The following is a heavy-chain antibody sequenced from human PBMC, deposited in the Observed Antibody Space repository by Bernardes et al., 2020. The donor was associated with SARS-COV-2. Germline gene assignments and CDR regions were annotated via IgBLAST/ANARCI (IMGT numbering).Heavy chain of an antibody. CDR2: ISGYNGNT. V-gene: IGHV1-18*04. J-gene: IGHJ6*04. D-gene: IGHD6-13*01. Sequence: ASVKVSCMSSGYTFTNYGINWVRQAPGQGLEWMGWISGYNGNTNYAQKLQGRVTMTTDTSTSTAYMELRSLRSDDTAVYYCARDRIAAAGTYYYYGMDVWGKGTTVTVSS. CDR3: ARDRIAAAGTYYYYGMDV. CDR1: GYTFTNYG.